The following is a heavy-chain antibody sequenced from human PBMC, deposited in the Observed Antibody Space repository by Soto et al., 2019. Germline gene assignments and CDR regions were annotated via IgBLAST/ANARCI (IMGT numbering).Heavy chain of an antibody. D-gene: IGHD1-26*01. J-gene: IGHJ6*02. CDR3: TLSTSDDVGTHWEIYYYGMDV. V-gene: IGHV3-15*07. CDR2: IKSKTDGGTT. Sequence: EVQLVESGGGLVKPGGSLRLSCAASGFTFSNAWMNWVRQAPGKGLEWVGRIKSKTDGGTTDYAAPVKGRFTISRDDSKNTLYLQMNSLKTEDTAVYYCTLSTSDDVGTHWEIYYYGMDVWGQGTTVTVSS. CDR1: GFTFSNAW.